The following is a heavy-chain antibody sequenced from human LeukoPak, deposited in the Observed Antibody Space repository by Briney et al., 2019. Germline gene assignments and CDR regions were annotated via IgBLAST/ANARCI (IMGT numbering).Heavy chain of an antibody. CDR3: AKWGDYDVLTGYYDSDY. CDR1: GFTFSNYA. V-gene: IGHV3-23*01. CDR2: VPGGDTST. D-gene: IGHD3-9*01. J-gene: IGHJ4*02. Sequence: PGGSLRLSCAATGFTFSNYAMSWVRQAPGKGLEWVSAVPGGDTSTYYPDSVKGRFTISRDKSKNTLYLQMNSLSDEDTAIYYCAKWGDYDVLTGYYDSDYWGQGTLVTVFS.